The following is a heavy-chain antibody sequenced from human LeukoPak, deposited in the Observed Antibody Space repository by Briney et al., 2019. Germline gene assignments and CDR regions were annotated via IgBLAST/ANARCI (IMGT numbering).Heavy chain of an antibody. CDR2: MNPNSGNT. CDR1: GYTFTSYD. J-gene: IGHJ6*02. V-gene: IGHV1-8*01. D-gene: IGHD1-7*01. CDR3: ARGETGTTFYYGMDV. Sequence: ASVKVSCKASGYTFTSYDINWERQATGQGLGWMGWMNPNSGNTGYAQKFQGRVTMTRNTSISTAYMELSSLRSEDTAVYYCARGETGTTFYYGMDVWGQGTTVTVSS.